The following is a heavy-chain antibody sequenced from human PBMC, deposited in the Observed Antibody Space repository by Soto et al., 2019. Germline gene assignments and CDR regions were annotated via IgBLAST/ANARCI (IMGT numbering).Heavy chain of an antibody. CDR1: GYTFTSYD. V-gene: IGHV1-8*01. J-gene: IGHJ6*02. D-gene: IGHD3-9*01. Sequence: QVQLVQSGAEVKKPGASVKVSCKASGYTFTSYDINWVRQASGQGLEWMGWMNPNLGNTDDAQRFNGRATMSRDTSTSTAYMELSHLESEDTAVYYCTRGRIVTGRHYCGGRDVWGQGTTVTVSS. CDR2: MNPNLGNT. CDR3: TRGRIVTGRHYCGGRDV.